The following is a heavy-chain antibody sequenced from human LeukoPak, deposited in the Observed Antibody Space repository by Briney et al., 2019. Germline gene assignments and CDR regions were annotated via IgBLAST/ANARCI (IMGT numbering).Heavy chain of an antibody. CDR3: ARGIAARPGNYYYMDV. Sequence: VASVKVSCKASGYTFTSYDINWMRQATGQGLEWMGWMNPNSGNTGYAQKFQGRVTMTRNTSISTAYMELSSLRSEDTAVYYCARGIAARPGNYYYMDVWGKGTTVTVSS. V-gene: IGHV1-8*01. CDR1: GYTFTSYD. D-gene: IGHD6-6*01. J-gene: IGHJ6*03. CDR2: MNPNSGNT.